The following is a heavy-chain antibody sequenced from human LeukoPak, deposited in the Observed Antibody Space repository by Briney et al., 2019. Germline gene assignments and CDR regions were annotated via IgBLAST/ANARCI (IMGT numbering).Heavy chain of an antibody. CDR1: GFTFSSYG. CDR2: ISGSGGSSGGST. D-gene: IGHD1-1*01. J-gene: IGHJ4*02. Sequence: PGASLRLSCVASGFTFSSYGMSWVRQAPGKGLEWVSGISGSGGSSGGSTYYADSVKGRFTISRDNSKNTLYLQMNSQRAEDTAVYYCAKGRWNFDYWGQGTLVTVSS. CDR3: AKGRWNFDY. V-gene: IGHV3-23*01.